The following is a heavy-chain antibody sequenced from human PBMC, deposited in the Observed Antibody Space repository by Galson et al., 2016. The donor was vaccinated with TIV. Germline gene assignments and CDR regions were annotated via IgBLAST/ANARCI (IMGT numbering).Heavy chain of an antibody. CDR3: ARVNWARAFDY. CDR2: FNPDSGAT. D-gene: IGHD7-27*01. CDR1: GYIFINCY. J-gene: IGHJ4*02. V-gene: IGHV1-2*02. Sequence: SVKVSCKASGYIFINCYIHWVRQAPGQGLEWLGWFNPDSGATQYAQKFQGRVTMTRDTSISTAYMELRRRISDDTAVYYCARVNWARAFDYWGQGTQVTVSS.